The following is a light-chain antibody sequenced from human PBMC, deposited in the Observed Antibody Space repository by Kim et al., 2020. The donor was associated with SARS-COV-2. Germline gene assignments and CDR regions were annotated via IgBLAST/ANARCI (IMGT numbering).Light chain of an antibody. Sequence: SPGERAPLSFRASQSVSSTLAWYQQNPAQAPTLRIYCASSRAAAIPARFSGSGSVREFTLTTSSLQSEEFAVYYCQQYNIEPPWTFGQGTKVEIK. V-gene: IGKV3-15*01. CDR2: CAS. CDR1: QSVSST. CDR3: QQYNIEPPWT. J-gene: IGKJ1*01.